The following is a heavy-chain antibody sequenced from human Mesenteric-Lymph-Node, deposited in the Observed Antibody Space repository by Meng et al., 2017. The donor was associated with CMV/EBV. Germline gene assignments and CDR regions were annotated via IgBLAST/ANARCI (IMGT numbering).Heavy chain of an antibody. J-gene: IGHJ6*02. CDR2: IYSGGST. CDR1: GFTVSSNY. Sequence: LTCAASGFTVSSNYMSWVRQAPGKGLEWVSVIYSGGSTYYADSVKGRFTISRDNSKNTLYLQMNSLRAEDTAVYYCARLYYYGSGSYYNEGYYYGMDVWGQGTTVTVSS. CDR3: ARLYYYGSGSYYNEGYYYGMDV. D-gene: IGHD3-10*01. V-gene: IGHV3-53*01.